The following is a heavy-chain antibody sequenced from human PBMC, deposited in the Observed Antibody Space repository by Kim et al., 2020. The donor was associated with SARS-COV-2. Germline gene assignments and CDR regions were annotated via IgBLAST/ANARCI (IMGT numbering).Heavy chain of an antibody. D-gene: IGHD3-10*01. V-gene: IGHV3-73*01. CDR1: GFTFSAST. CDR2: IRSKANSLST. Sequence: GGSLRLSCAASGFTFSASTMHWVRQASGKGLEWVARIRSKANSLSTAYAASVKGRFTVSRDDSKNTAYLQMTSLKIEDTAVYYCVRSLASSNDYWGQGTLVTVSS. J-gene: IGHJ4*02. CDR3: VRSLASSNDY.